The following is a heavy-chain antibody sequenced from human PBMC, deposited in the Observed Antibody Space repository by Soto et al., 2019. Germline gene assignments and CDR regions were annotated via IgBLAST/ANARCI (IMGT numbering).Heavy chain of an antibody. CDR1: GFTFSRFA. CDR2: ISDDGRKI. Sequence: QVQLVESGGGVVQPGRSLRLSCAASGFTFSRFAMHWVRQAPGKGLEWVAVISDDGRKINYVDSVKGRLTISRDNSKNTLYLQVTSLGNEDSAGYYCAGEDFSGSETLQCGMDVWGHGTTVIVSS. V-gene: IGHV3-30*04. CDR3: AGEDFSGSETLQCGMDV. D-gene: IGHD3-10*01. J-gene: IGHJ6*02.